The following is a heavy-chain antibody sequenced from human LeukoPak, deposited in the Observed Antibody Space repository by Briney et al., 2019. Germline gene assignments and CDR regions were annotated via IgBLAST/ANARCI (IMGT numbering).Heavy chain of an antibody. CDR2: ISGSGGST. Sequence: GGSLRLSCAASGFTFSSYAMSWVRQAPGRGLEWVSAISGSGGSTYYADSVKGRFTISRDNSKNTLYLQMNSLRAEDTAVNYCAKGYCNAGSCYYPVDYWGQGTLVTVSS. D-gene: IGHD2-15*01. J-gene: IGHJ4*02. V-gene: IGHV3-23*01. CDR3: AKGYCNAGSCYYPVDY. CDR1: GFTFSSYA.